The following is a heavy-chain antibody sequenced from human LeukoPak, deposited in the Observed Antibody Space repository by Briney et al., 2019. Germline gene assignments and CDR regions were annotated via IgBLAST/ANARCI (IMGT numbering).Heavy chain of an antibody. V-gene: IGHV5-51*01. CDR1: GYNFTSYW. CDR2: IYPGDSDT. J-gene: IGHJ4*02. Sequence: GASLQISCKGSGYNFTSYWIGWVRQMPGKGLEWMGIIYPGDSDTRYSPSFQGHVTISADKSTRTAYLQWSRLKASDTAMYDCARLFRGGYYHGDYWGQGTLVTVSS. D-gene: IGHD3-22*01. CDR3: ARLFRGGYYHGDY.